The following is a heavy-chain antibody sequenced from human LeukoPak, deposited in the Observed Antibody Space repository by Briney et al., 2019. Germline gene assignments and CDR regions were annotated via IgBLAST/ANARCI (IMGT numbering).Heavy chain of an antibody. CDR3: TTDYYGSGSYYLPGY. V-gene: IGHV3-15*01. CDR2: IKSKTDGGTT. Sequence: PGGSLRLSCAASGFTFSNAWMSWVRQAPGKGLEWVGRIKSKTDGGTTDYAAPAKGRFTISRDDSKNTLYLQMNSLKTEDTAVYYCTTDYYGSGSYYLPGYWGQGTLVTVSS. D-gene: IGHD3-10*01. CDR1: GFTFSNAW. J-gene: IGHJ4*02.